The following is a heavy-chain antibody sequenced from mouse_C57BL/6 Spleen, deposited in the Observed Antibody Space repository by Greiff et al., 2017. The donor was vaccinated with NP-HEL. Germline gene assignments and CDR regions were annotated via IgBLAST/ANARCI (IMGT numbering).Heavy chain of an antibody. V-gene: IGHV1-47*01. Sequence: QVQLQQSGADLVKPGASVKMSCKASGYTFTTYPIAWMKQNHGKSLEWIGNFHPYNDDTKYNEKFKGKATLTVEKSSSTVYFELSRLTSDESAVDYCARAYYSNYRVFAYWGQGTLVTVSA. CDR2: FHPYNDDT. CDR1: GYTFTTYP. J-gene: IGHJ3*01. CDR3: ARAYYSNYRVFAY. D-gene: IGHD2-5*01.